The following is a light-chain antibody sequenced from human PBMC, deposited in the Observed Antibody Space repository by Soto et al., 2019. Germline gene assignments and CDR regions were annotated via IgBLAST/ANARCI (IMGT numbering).Light chain of an antibody. J-gene: IGLJ1*01. CDR2: DDS. CDR1: NVGSKS. V-gene: IGLV3-21*02. Sequence: SYELTQPPSVSVAPGQTATVTCGGNNVGSKSVHWYQQKPGQAPVLVVYDDSDRPSGIPERFSGSNSGNTATLTISRVEAGDEADYYCQVLDPSSDQGVFGTGSKVTVL. CDR3: QVLDPSSDQGV.